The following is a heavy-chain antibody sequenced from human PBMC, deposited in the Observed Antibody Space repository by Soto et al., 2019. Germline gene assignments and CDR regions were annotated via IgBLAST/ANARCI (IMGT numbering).Heavy chain of an antibody. J-gene: IGHJ4*02. CDR3: TKDWVPAASGAY. D-gene: IGHD2-2*01. CDR1: GFTFSNAW. V-gene: IGHV3-15*01. Sequence: GGSLRLSCAASGFTFSNAWMSWVRQAPGKGLEWVGRIKSKTDGGTTDYAAPVKGRFTISRDDSKNTLYLQMNSLKTEDTAVYYCTKDWVPAASGAYWGQGTLVTVSS. CDR2: IKSKTDGGTT.